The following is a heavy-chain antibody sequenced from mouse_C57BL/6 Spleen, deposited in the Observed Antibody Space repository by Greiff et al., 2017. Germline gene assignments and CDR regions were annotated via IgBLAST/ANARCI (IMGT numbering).Heavy chain of an antibody. J-gene: IGHJ4*01. CDR2: IDTENGDT. D-gene: IGHD2-1*01. V-gene: IGHV14-4*01. CDR1: GFNFKDDY. Sequence: EVQLVESGAELVRPGASVKLSCTASGFNFKDDYMSWVKQKPEQGLEWIGSIDTENGDTEYASKFQGKATITADTAANTAYLQLSSLTSEDTAVYYCTTGGNYYYYAFGDWGKGTTVTVAS. CDR3: TTGGNYYYYAFGD.